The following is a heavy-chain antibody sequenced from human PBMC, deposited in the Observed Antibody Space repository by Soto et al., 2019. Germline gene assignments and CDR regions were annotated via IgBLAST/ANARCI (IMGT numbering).Heavy chain of an antibody. D-gene: IGHD3-16*01. V-gene: IGHV1-8*01. J-gene: IGHJ5*02. CDR3: ARMATFGSLNWFDP. CDR2: INPGSGDT. CDR1: GYGFTNNY. Sequence: VASVKVSCKASGYGFTNNYVTWVRPATGQGLEWMGWINPGSGDTGYAQEFQGRVTMTRDISIATAYMELSSLRSDDTAIYYCARMATFGSLNWFDPWGQGTLVNVSS.